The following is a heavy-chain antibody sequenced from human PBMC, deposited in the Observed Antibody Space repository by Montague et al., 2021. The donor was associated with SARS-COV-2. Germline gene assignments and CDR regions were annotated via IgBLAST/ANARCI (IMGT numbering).Heavy chain of an antibody. CDR1: GASSSNYY. CDR2: INHSGYT. V-gene: IGHV4-34*01. Sequence: SETLSLTCAVYGASSSNYYWSWICQSPGKGLEWVGEINHSGYTDXNPSLESRLTISLDSSKKQFSLKMTSVTAADTAIYYCASAPRYSFGFWAYWGQGTLVSVSS. D-gene: IGHD5-12*01. CDR3: ASAPRYSFGFWAY. J-gene: IGHJ4*02.